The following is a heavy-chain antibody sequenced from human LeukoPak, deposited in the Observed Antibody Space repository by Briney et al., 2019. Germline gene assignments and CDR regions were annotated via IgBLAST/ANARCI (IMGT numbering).Heavy chain of an antibody. Sequence: SETLSLTCTVSGGSISSGSYYWSWIRQPAGKGLEWIGRIYTSGSTNYNPSLKSRVTISVDTSKNQFSLKLSSVTAADTAVYYCASWDIAAEYWGQGTLVIVSS. D-gene: IGHD6-13*01. CDR3: ASWDIAAEY. J-gene: IGHJ4*02. CDR2: IYTSGST. CDR1: GGSISSGSYY. V-gene: IGHV4-61*02.